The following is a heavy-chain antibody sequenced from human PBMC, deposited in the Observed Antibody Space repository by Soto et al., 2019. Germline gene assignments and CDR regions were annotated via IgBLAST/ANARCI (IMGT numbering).Heavy chain of an antibody. Sequence: QITLKEPGPTVVKPTQPLTLTCTFSGFSLTTSQVGVGWIRQPPGKALEWLAHVHWHDDKYYSLSLKSRLTIIKDPSKSQVVLTVTNMDPVDTATYYCAHLNTRGYYFDSWGQGALITVSS. CDR2: VHWHDDK. CDR3: AHLNTRGYYFDS. V-gene: IGHV2-5*01. D-gene: IGHD2-15*01. J-gene: IGHJ4*02. CDR1: GFSLTTSQVG.